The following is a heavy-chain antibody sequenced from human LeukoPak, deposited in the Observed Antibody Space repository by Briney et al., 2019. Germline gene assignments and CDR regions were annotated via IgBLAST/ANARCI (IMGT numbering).Heavy chain of an antibody. CDR2: IKSKTDGGTT. Sequence: GRSLRLSCAASGFTFSNAWMSWVRQAPGKGLEWVGRIKSKTDGGTTDYAAPVEGRFTISRDDSKNTLYLQMNSLKTEDTAVYYCTTDDYYDSSGYQGYWGQGTLVTVSS. V-gene: IGHV3-15*01. CDR1: GFTFSNAW. J-gene: IGHJ4*02. CDR3: TTDDYYDSSGYQGY. D-gene: IGHD3-22*01.